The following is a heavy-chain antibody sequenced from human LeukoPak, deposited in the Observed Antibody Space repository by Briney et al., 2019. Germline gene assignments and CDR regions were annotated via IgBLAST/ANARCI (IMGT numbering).Heavy chain of an antibody. J-gene: IGHJ4*02. CDR3: AKDIVVLPAARQEDGY. Sequence: GGSLRLSCAASGFTFNSYAMSWVRQAPGKGLEWVSAISGSGGSTYYADSVKGRFTISRDNSKNTLYLQMNSLRAEDTAVYYCAKDIVVLPAARQEDGYWGQGTLVTVSS. D-gene: IGHD2-2*01. CDR1: GFTFNSYA. V-gene: IGHV3-23*01. CDR2: ISGSGGST.